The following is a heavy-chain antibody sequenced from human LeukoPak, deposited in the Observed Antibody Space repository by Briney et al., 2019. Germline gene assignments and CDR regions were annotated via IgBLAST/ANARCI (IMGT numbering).Heavy chain of an antibody. J-gene: IGHJ3*02. CDR1: GSSINTNSY. D-gene: IGHD3-22*01. Sequence: PSETLSLTCSVSGSSINTNSYWAWIRQTPGTGLEWIGSSHHGGNTYYYPSLKSRVTISIDMSKNQFSLELYSVTAADTAVYYCARWLGKGFDMWGQGTVVTVSS. CDR2: SHHGGNT. V-gene: IGHV4-38-2*01. CDR3: ARWLGKGFDM.